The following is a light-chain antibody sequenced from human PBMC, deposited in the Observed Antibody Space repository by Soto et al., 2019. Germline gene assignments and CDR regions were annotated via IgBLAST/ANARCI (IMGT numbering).Light chain of an antibody. J-gene: IGKJ4*01. V-gene: IGKV3-20*01. Sequence: EIVLTQSPGTLSLSPGERATLSCRASQSATSGYLAWYQQRPGQAPRLLIYGASSRATGIPDRFSGSGSGTDFTLTISRLEPEDFAVYYCQQYGSSPLTFGGGTKVEIK. CDR2: GAS. CDR1: QSATSGY. CDR3: QQYGSSPLT.